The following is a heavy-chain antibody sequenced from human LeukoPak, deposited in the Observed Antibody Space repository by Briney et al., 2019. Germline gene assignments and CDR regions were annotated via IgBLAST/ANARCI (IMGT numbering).Heavy chain of an antibody. J-gene: IGHJ4*02. D-gene: IGHD3-16*01. CDR2: IYYSGST. CDR3: ARDNDSRDPPHFDY. Sequence: PSETLSLTCTVSGYSISSGYYWGWIRQPPGKGLEWIGYIYYSGSTNYNPSLKSRVTLSMDTSKNQFSLRLSSVTAADTAVYYCARDNDSRDPPHFDYWGQGTLVTVSS. CDR1: GYSISSGYY. V-gene: IGHV4-61*01.